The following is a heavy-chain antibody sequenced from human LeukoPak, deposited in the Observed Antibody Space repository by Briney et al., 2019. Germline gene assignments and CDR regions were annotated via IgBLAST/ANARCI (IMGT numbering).Heavy chain of an antibody. CDR2: IYTSGGT. D-gene: IGHD6-6*01. V-gene: IGHV4-4*09. CDR1: GDSISSYY. Sequence: SETLSLTCTVSGDSISSYYWSWIRQPPGKGLEWIGYIYTSGGTNYIPSLKGQVTISIDTSKNQFSLKLSSVTAADSAVYYCARLTRLSTSPDRYYLDYWGQGTLVTVSS. J-gene: IGHJ4*02. CDR3: ARLTRLSTSPDRYYLDY.